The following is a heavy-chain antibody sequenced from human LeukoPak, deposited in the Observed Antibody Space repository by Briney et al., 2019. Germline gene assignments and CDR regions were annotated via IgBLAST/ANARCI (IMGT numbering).Heavy chain of an antibody. Sequence: PSETLSLTCTVSGGSISSYYWSWIRQPARKGREWIGRFYISGSTNYNPSLKSRVTMSVDTSKNQFSLKLSSVAAADTAVYYCARGIAAFDSWGQGTLVTVSS. D-gene: IGHD6-13*01. V-gene: IGHV4-4*07. J-gene: IGHJ4*02. CDR1: GGSISSYY. CDR3: ARGIAAFDS. CDR2: FYISGST.